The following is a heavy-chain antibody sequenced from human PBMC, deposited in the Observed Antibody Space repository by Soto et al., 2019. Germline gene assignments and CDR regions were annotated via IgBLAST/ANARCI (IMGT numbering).Heavy chain of an antibody. Sequence: GGSLRLSCAASGFTFSSYGMHWVRQAPGKGLEWVAVIWYDGSNKYYADSVKGRFTISRDNSKNTLYLQMNSLRAEDTAVYYCARERGMRYMDVWGKGTTVTVSS. V-gene: IGHV3-33*01. CDR3: ARERGMRYMDV. CDR1: GFTFSSYG. CDR2: IWYDGSNK. D-gene: IGHD3-10*01. J-gene: IGHJ6*03.